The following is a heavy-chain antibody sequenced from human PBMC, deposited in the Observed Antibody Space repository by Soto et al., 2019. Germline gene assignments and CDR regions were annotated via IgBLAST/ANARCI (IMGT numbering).Heavy chain of an antibody. V-gene: IGHV3-23*01. CDR1: GFTFSTYL. CDR2: ISGAGGST. J-gene: IGHJ4*02. CDR3: TKGWGFY. Sequence: EAQVLESGGGLVQPGGSLRLSCLASGFTFSTYLMGWVRQAPGKGLEWVSGISGAGGSTSYADSVKGRFTISRDNSKNTLFLQTNSLRAEDTAVYYCTKGWGFYWGQLTLVTVSS. D-gene: IGHD3-16*01.